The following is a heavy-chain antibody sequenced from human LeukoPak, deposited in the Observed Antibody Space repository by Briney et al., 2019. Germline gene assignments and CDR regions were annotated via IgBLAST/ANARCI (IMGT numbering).Heavy chain of an antibody. D-gene: IGHD7-27*01. CDR2: IYDSGST. J-gene: IGHJ4*02. Sequence: SEPLSLTCTVSGGSIRSSYYYWGWIRQPPGKGLEWIGSIYDSGSTYYNPSLKSRVTISVDTSKNQFSLKLSSVTAADTAVFYCARQNWDPHFDYWGQGTLVTVSS. CDR1: GGSIRSSYYY. V-gene: IGHV4-39*01. CDR3: ARQNWDPHFDY.